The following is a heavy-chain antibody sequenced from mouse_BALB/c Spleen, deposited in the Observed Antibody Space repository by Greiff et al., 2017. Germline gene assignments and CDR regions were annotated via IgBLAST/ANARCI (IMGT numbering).Heavy chain of an antibody. CDR3: ARGGDYYDYDGTD. D-gene: IGHD2-4*01. CDR1: GFTFSSYA. Sequence: DVKLVESGGGLVKPGGSLKLSCAASGFTFSSYAMSWVRQTPEKRLEWVASISSGGSTYYPDSVKGRFTISRDNARNILYLQMSSLRSEDTAMYYCARGGDYYDYDGTDWGQGTLVTVSA. J-gene: IGHJ3*01. CDR2: ISSGGST. V-gene: IGHV5-6-5*01.